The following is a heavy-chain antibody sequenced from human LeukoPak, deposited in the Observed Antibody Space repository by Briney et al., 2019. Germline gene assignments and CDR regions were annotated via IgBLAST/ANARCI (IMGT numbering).Heavy chain of an antibody. Sequence: SVKVSCKASGGTFSSYATSWVRQAPGQGLEWMGGIIPIFGTANYAQKFQGRVTITTDESTSTAYMELSSLRSEDTAVYYCARDYPPNSGSYSARYNWFDPWGQGTLVTVSS. CDR3: ARDYPPNSGSYSARYNWFDP. V-gene: IGHV1-69*05. D-gene: IGHD1-26*01. CDR2: IIPIFGTA. J-gene: IGHJ5*02. CDR1: GGTFSSYA.